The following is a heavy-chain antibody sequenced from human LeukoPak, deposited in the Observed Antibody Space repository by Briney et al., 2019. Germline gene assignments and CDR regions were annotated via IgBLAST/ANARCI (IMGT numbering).Heavy chain of an antibody. J-gene: IGHJ4*02. V-gene: IGHV4-31*03. CDR2: IYYSGST. D-gene: IGHD3-22*01. CDR3: EASYYYDSSGYYDFDY. CDR1: GGSISSGGYY. Sequence: SQTLSLTCTVSGGSISSGGYYWSWIRQHPGKGLEWIGYIYYSGSTYYNPSLKSRVTISVDTSKNQFSLKLSSVTAADTAVYYCEASYYYDSSGYYDFDYWGQGTLVTVSS.